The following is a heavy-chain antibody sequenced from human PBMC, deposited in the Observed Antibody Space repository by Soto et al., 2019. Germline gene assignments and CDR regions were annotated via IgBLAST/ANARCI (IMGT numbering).Heavy chain of an antibody. V-gene: IGHV3-7*01. J-gene: IGHJ4*02. CDR2: IKEDGGEK. CDR1: GFTFSSYV. CDR3: ARVTAARPYDS. Sequence: GGSLRLSCAASGFTFSSYVMHWVREAPGKGLEWVANIKEDGGEKYYVDSVKGRFTISRDNAKNSLYLQMNSLRVEDTAAYYCARVTAARPYDSWGQGTLVTVSS. D-gene: IGHD6-6*01.